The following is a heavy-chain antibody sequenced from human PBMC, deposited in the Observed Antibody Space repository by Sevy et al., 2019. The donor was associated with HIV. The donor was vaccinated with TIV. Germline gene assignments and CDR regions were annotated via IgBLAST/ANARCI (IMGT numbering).Heavy chain of an antibody. V-gene: IGHV4-61*02. CDR2: IYTSGRT. CDR3: ARDGIRRDYYHGMDV. J-gene: IGHJ6*02. D-gene: IGHD1-26*01. CDR1: GDSISSGNHW. Sequence: SETLSLTCTVSGDSISSGNHWWSWIRQPAGKGLEWIGGIYTSGRTIYNPVLRSRVTMSVDTSTNQFFLNLNSVTAADTAVYYCARDGIRRDYYHGMDVWGQGTTVTVSS.